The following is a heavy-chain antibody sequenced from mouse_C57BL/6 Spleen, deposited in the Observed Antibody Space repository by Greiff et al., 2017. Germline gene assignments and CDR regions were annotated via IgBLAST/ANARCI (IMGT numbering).Heavy chain of an antibody. CDR1: GYTFTDYN. CDR2: INPNNGGT. CDR3: ARGGYGHFDG. J-gene: IGHJ1*03. V-gene: IGHV1-18*01. D-gene: IGHD2-2*01. Sequence: EVQLQQSGPELVKPGASVKISCKASGYTFTDYNMDWVKQSHGKGLEWIGDINPNNGGTTYNQKFKGKATLTVDKSSSTAYMELRSLTSDDTAVYYCARGGYGHFDGWGTGTTVTVSS.